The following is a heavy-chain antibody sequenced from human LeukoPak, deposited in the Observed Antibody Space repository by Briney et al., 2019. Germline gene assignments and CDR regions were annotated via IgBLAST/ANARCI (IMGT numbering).Heavy chain of an antibody. Sequence: SETLSLTCSVSGASLSSYYWGWIRQSPGKGLEWLGYISDTGKTDYNPSLKSRGTLSLDTSKNQFSLRPTSVTAADTAVYYCVTGYYEPFDNWGQGTLVTVSS. J-gene: IGHJ4*02. CDR2: ISDTGKT. V-gene: IGHV4-59*01. D-gene: IGHD3-3*01. CDR3: VTGYYEPFDN. CDR1: GASLSSYY.